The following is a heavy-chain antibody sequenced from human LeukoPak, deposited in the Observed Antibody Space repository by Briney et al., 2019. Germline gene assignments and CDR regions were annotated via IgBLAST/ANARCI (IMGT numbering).Heavy chain of an antibody. CDR2: IYSGGST. CDR3: ARDSSGYYWFDP. Sequence: GGSLRLSCAASGFTFSDYYMSWIRQAPGKGLEWVSVIYSGGSTYYADSVKGRFTISRDNSKNTLYLQMNSLRAEDTAVYYCARDSSGYYWFDPWGQGTLVTVSS. D-gene: IGHD3-22*01. CDR1: GFTFSDYY. J-gene: IGHJ5*02. V-gene: IGHV3-66*01.